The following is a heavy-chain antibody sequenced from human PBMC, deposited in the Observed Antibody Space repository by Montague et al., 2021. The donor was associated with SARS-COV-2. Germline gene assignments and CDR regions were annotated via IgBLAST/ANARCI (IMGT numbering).Heavy chain of an antibody. CDR2: IYTSGST. CDR1: GGSISSYY. CDR3: ARGLDYYDFWSGHYPACWYFDL. J-gene: IGHJ2*01. D-gene: IGHD3-3*01. V-gene: IGHV4-4*07. Sequence: SETLSLTCTVSGGSISSYYWSWIRQPAGKGLEWIGRIYTSGSTNYNPSLKSRVTMSVDTSKNQFSLKLSSVTAADTAVYYCARGLDYYDFWSGHYPACWYFDLWGRGTLVTVSS.